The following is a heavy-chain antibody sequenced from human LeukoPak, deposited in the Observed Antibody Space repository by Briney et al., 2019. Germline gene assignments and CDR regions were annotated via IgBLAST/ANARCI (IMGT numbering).Heavy chain of an antibody. D-gene: IGHD5-24*01. CDR2: ISYDGSNK. J-gene: IGHJ4*02. Sequence: GGSLRLSCAASGFTFSSYAMHWVRQAPGKGLEWVAVISYDGSNKYYADSVKGRFTISRHNSKNTLYLQINSLRAEDTAVYYCARDGRATIANYFDYWGQGTLVTVSS. CDR3: ARDGRATIANYFDY. CDR1: GFTFSSYA. V-gene: IGHV3-30*04.